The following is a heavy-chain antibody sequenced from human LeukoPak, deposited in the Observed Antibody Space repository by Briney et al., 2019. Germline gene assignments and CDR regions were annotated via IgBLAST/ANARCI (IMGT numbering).Heavy chain of an antibody. CDR3: ARDPSNSSGWRAWGDY. CDR2: ISAYNGDT. CDR1: GYTFTIHG. J-gene: IGHJ4*02. V-gene: IGHV1-18*01. D-gene: IGHD6-25*01. Sequence: GASVKVSCKAFGYTFTIHGINWVRQAPGQGLEWMGWISAYNGDTKYAQKFQGRLTMTTDTSTSTAHMELWSLRSDDTAMYYCARDPSNSSGWRAWGDYWGQGILVTVSS.